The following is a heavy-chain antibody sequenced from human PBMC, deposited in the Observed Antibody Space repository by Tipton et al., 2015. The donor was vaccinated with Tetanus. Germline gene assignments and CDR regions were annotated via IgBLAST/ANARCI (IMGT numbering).Heavy chain of an antibody. V-gene: IGHV3-21*01. CDR2: ISSTTSYI. CDR3: ASGSSLDY. CDR1: GFIFSNYA. D-gene: IGHD6-6*01. Sequence: SLRLSCSVSGFIFSNYAMNWVRQAPGKGLEWVSSISSTTSYIYYADSVKGRFTISRDNAKNSIYLQMNSLRVEDTGVYFCASGSSLDYWGQGSLVTVSS. J-gene: IGHJ4*02.